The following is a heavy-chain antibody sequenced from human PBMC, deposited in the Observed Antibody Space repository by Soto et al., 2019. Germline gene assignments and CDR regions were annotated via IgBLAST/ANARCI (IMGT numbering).Heavy chain of an antibody. D-gene: IGHD3-9*01. Sequence: SETLSLTCGVSGGSISSGGYSWSWIRQPTGKGLEWIGYMYHSGSTYYNPSLKSRVTISIDRSKNQFSLKLSSVTAADTAVYYCARDKAFVYDILTGQPTNYGMDVWGQGTTVTVSS. CDR3: ARDKAFVYDILTGQPTNYGMDV. J-gene: IGHJ6*02. CDR2: MYHSGST. V-gene: IGHV4-30-2*01. CDR1: GGSISSGGYS.